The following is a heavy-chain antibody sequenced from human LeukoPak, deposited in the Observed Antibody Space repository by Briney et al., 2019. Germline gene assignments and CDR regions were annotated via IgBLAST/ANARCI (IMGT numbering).Heavy chain of an antibody. CDR2: ISGSGGST. Sequence: PGGSLRLSCAASGFTFSIYAMSWVRQAPGKGLEWVAAISGSGGSTDYADSVKGRFTISRGNSKNTLWLQMNSLRAEDTAVYYCAKDPRPTVTTWSRAFDIWGQGTMVTVSS. CDR3: AKDPRPTVTTWSRAFDI. J-gene: IGHJ3*02. CDR1: GFTFSIYA. V-gene: IGHV3-23*01. D-gene: IGHD4-17*01.